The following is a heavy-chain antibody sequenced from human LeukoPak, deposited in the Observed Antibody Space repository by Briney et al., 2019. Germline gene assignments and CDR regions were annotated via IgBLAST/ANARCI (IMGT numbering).Heavy chain of an antibody. J-gene: IGHJ4*02. Sequence: PGRSLRLSCAASGFTFSNAWMSWVRQAPGKGLEWVGRIKSKTDGGTTDYAAPVKGRFTISRDDSKNTLYLQMNSLKTEDTAVYYCTQRDDSSGYHDYWGQGTLVTVSS. D-gene: IGHD3-22*01. V-gene: IGHV3-15*01. CDR1: GFTFSNAW. CDR2: IKSKTDGGTT. CDR3: TQRDDSSGYHDY.